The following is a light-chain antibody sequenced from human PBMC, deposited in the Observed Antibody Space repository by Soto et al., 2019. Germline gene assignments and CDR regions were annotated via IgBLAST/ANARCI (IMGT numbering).Light chain of an antibody. Sequence: ALTQPPSASGSPGQSVTISCTGTSSDVGGYNYVSWYQQHPGKAPKLMIYDVSKRPSGVPDRFSGSKSGNTASLTVSGLQAEGEADYYCSSYAGSNNLVFGTGTKVTVL. CDR2: DVS. CDR1: SSDVGGYNY. J-gene: IGLJ1*01. V-gene: IGLV2-8*01. CDR3: SSYAGSNNLV.